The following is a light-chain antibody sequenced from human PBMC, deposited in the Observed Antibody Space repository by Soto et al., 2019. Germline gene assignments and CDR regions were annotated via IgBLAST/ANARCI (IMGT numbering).Light chain of an antibody. CDR1: SRDVGAYIY. CDR2: EVT. CDR3: SSRTRSSTVL. J-gene: IGLJ2*01. V-gene: IGLV2-14*03. Sequence: QSALTQPASVSGSPGQSITISCTGTSRDVGAYIYVSWYQQHPGKAPKLIIFEVTNRPSGVSNRFAGSKSGNTASLTISGLQPEDEGDYYCSSRTRSSTVLFGGGTKLTVL.